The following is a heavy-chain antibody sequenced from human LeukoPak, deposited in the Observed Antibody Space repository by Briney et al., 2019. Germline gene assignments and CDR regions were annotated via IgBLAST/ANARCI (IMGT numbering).Heavy chain of an antibody. CDR3: AKDKGSSGWDFDY. V-gene: IGHV3-9*01. CDR2: ISWNSGSI. Sequence: PGRSLRLPCAASGFTFDDYAMHWVRQAPGKGLEWVSGISWNSGSIGYADSVKGRFTISRDNAKNSLYLQMNSLRAEDTALYYCAKDKGSSGWDFDYWGQGTLVTVSS. CDR1: GFTFDDYA. J-gene: IGHJ4*02. D-gene: IGHD6-19*01.